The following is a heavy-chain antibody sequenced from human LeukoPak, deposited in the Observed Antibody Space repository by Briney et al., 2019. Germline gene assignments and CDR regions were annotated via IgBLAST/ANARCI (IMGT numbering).Heavy chain of an antibody. V-gene: IGHV4-39*01. CDR3: ARLRVQQLASSYYMDV. Sequence: SETLSLTCIVSGDSVTTTNFYWGWIRQAPGKGLEWIGSLYYGVNTYYKPSLKSRVTISVDTSLNQISLILTSVTAADTGMYYCARLRVQQLASSYYMDVWGKGTTVTVSS. J-gene: IGHJ6*03. CDR2: LYYGVNT. CDR1: GDSVTTTNFY. D-gene: IGHD6-13*01.